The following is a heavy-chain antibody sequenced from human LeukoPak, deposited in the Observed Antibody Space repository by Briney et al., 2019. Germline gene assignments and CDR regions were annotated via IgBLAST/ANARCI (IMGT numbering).Heavy chain of an antibody. V-gene: IGHV4-61*01. CDR1: GGSISSSNW. CDR2: IYYSGST. J-gene: IGHJ3*02. Sequence: SGTLSLTCAVSGGSISSSNWWSWIRQPPGKGLEWIGYIYYSGSTNYNPSLKSRVTISVDTSKNQFSLKLSSVTAADTAVYYCAREGNDFDAFDIWGQGTMVTVSS. CDR3: AREGNDFDAFDI. D-gene: IGHD2-21*02.